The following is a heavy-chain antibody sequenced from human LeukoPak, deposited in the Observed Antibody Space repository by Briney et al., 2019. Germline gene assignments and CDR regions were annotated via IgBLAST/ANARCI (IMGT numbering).Heavy chain of an antibody. CDR1: GFTVSSSY. J-gene: IGHJ6*03. D-gene: IGHD2-2*01. CDR3: ARVRCSNTSCYYYYYYMDV. Sequence: GGSLRLSCAASGFTVSSSYMSWVRQAPGKGLEWVSVIYSGGSTYYADSVKGRFTISRDNSKNTLYLQMNSLRAEDTAVYYCARVRCSNTSCYYYYYYMDVWGKGTTVTVSS. V-gene: IGHV3-66*02. CDR2: IYSGGST.